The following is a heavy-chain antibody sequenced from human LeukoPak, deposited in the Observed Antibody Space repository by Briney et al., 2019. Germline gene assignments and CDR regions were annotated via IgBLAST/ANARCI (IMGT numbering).Heavy chain of an antibody. Sequence: PGRSLRLSCAASGFTFSSYAMHWVRQAPGKGLEWVAFIRYDGSNKYYADSVKGRFTISRDNSKNTLYLQMNSLRAEDTAVYYCATIVGATSRFDYWGQGTLVTVSS. CDR3: ATIVGATSRFDY. CDR2: IRYDGSNK. CDR1: GFTFSSYA. D-gene: IGHD1-26*01. V-gene: IGHV3-30*04. J-gene: IGHJ4*02.